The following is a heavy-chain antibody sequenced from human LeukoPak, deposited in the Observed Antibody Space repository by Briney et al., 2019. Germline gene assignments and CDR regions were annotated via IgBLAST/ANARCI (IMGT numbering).Heavy chain of an antibody. CDR2: IRSKANGYAT. D-gene: IGHD3-3*01. J-gene: IGHJ4*02. Sequence: PGGSLRLSCAASGFTFSGSAMHWVRQASGKGLEWVGRIRSKANGYATAYAASVKGRFTISRDDSKNTAYLQMNSLKTEDTAVYYCTRQNYDFWSGYHPDYWGQGTLVTVSS. V-gene: IGHV3-73*01. CDR1: GFTFSGSA. CDR3: TRQNYDFWSGYHPDY.